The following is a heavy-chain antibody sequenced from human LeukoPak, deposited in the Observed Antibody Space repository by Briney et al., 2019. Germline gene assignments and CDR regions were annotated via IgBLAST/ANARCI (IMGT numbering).Heavy chain of an antibody. J-gene: IGHJ5*02. V-gene: IGHV4-39*01. Sequence: SETLFLTCTVSGGSISSGTYYWGWIRQPPGKGLEWIGIIYYSGITYYNPSLKSRVTISVDTSETQFSLRLSSVIAADTAVYYCIRYDSNKGWFDPWGQGTLVTVSS. D-gene: IGHD3-22*01. CDR2: IYYSGIT. CDR3: IRYDSNKGWFDP. CDR1: GGSISSGTYY.